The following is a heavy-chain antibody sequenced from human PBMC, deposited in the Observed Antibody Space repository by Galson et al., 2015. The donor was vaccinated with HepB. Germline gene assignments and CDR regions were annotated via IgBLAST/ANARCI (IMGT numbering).Heavy chain of an antibody. CDR2: ISSSSSTI. V-gene: IGHV3-48*01. CDR1: GFTFSSYS. D-gene: IGHD1-7*01. Sequence: SLRLSCAAPGFTFSSYSMNWVRQAPGKGLEWVSYISSSSSTIYYADSVKGRFTISRDNAKNSLFLQMNSLRAEDTAVYYCARGPIQTNWNYFLPNYSGADYWGQGTLVTVSS. CDR3: ARGPIQTNWNYFLPNYSGADY. J-gene: IGHJ4*02.